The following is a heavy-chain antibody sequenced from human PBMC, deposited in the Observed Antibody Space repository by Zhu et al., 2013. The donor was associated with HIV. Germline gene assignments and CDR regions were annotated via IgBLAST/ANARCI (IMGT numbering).Heavy chain of an antibody. J-gene: IGHJ4*02. Sequence: QVQLVQSGAEVKKPGASVKVSCKTSGYSFTGYFMYWVRQAPGQGLEWVGWINPQRGGTNYAQKFQGRVTMTRDTSISTAYMELTSLRSDDTAIYYCARGFSDIVAAISGYWGQGTLVTVSS. CDR2: INPQRGGT. CDR1: GYSFTGYF. D-gene: IGHD5-12*01. V-gene: IGHV1-2*02. CDR3: ARGFSDIVAAISGY.